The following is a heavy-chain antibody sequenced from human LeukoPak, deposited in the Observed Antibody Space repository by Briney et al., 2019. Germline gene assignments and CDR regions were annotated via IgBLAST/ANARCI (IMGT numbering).Heavy chain of an antibody. CDR3: ARAGTTDSGDAFDI. Sequence: SVKVSCKASGYTFTGYYMHWVRQAPGQGLEWMGWIIPIFGTTTYAQKFLGRVTITADKSTSTAYMEVSSLRSEDTAVYFCARAGTTDSGDAFDIWGQGTMVTVSS. V-gene: IGHV1-69*06. CDR2: IIPIFGTT. D-gene: IGHD1/OR15-1a*01. CDR1: GYTFTGYY. J-gene: IGHJ3*02.